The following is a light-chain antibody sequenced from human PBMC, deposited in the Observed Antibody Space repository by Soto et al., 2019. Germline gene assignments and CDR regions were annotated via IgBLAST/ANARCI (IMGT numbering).Light chain of an antibody. CDR3: SSYTTGSTLV. CDR1: SSDVGGYNF. J-gene: IGLJ1*01. V-gene: IGLV2-14*03. Sequence: QSVLTQPASVCGSPGQAITISCTGTSSDVGGYNFVSWYQHHPGKAPKLMIYDVNNRPSGVSNRFSGSKSVNTASLTISGLQTEDEADYYCSSYTTGSTLVFGTGTKVTV. CDR2: DVN.